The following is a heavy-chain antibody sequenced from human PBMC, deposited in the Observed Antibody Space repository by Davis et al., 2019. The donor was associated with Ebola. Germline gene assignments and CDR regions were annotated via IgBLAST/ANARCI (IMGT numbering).Heavy chain of an antibody. D-gene: IGHD5-24*01. CDR1: GFTFSDYY. CDR3: ARDKERATTSYYYYYGVDV. Sequence: GESLKISCAASGFTFSDYYMSWIRQAPGKGLEWLSYISPTGAIYSADSVKGRFTISRDNAKNSLFLQMNSLRAEDTAVYYCARDKERATTSYYYYYGVDVWGKGTTATVSS. V-gene: IGHV3-11*01. J-gene: IGHJ6*04. CDR2: ISPTGAI.